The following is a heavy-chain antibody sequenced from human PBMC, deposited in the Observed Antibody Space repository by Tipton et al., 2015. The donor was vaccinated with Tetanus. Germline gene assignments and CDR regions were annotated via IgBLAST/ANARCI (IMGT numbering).Heavy chain of an antibody. Sequence: QLVQSGAEVKKPGASVKVSCKASGYTFTSFAISWVRQAPGQGLEWMGWISGYDGTTGYAQKVQGRVTMTTDTSTSTAYMELRSLRSDDTAVYYCARTTTHFDYWGQGTLVTVSS. V-gene: IGHV1-18*01. CDR1: GYTFTSFA. CDR3: ARTTTHFDY. J-gene: IGHJ4*02. D-gene: IGHD4-17*01. CDR2: ISGYDGTT.